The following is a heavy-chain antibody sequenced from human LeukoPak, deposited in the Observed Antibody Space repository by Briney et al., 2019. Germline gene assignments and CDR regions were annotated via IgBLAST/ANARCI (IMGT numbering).Heavy chain of an antibody. D-gene: IGHD1-26*01. Sequence: GGSLRLSCEASRFAFCSHRMQWVPQAPGKGVVWVSNINGDGGSTGYADSVKGRFTTSRDNAKNTLYLHMNSLRVEDTAVYYCARDEVGAPPIDYWGQGALVTVSS. CDR1: RFAFCSHR. J-gene: IGHJ4*02. CDR2: INGDGGST. CDR3: ARDEVGAPPIDY. V-gene: IGHV3-74*01.